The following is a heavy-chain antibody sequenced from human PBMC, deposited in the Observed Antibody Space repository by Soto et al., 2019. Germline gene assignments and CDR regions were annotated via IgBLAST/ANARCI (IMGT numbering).Heavy chain of an antibody. Sequence: EVQLVESGGDLVEPGGSLRLSCAASGITFSNAWMNWVRKAPGKGLEYIGRIRSRTDGGTTEYAAPVEGRFTVSRDDSKNTLYLQMSGLKPEDTAVYYCTTTRPGTNVFDNWGQGTLVTVSS. CDR1: GITFSNAW. V-gene: IGHV3-15*01. J-gene: IGHJ3*02. D-gene: IGHD6-13*01. CDR2: IRSRTDGGTT. CDR3: TTTRPGTNVFDN.